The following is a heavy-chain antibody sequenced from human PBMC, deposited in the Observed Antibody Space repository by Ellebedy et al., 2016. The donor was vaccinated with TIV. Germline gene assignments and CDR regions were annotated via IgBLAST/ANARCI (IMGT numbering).Heavy chain of an antibody. CDR2: INPSGGST. J-gene: IGHJ4*02. CDR3: ARDHSGNYDHFDY. D-gene: IGHD1-26*01. CDR1: GGTFSTYA. V-gene: IGHV1-46*01. Sequence: ASVKVSCKAFGGTFSTYALNWVRQAPGQGLEWMGIINPSGGSTSYAQKFQGRVTMTRDTSTNIVYMELRSLRSEDTAVYYCARDHSGNYDHFDYWGQGTLVTVSS.